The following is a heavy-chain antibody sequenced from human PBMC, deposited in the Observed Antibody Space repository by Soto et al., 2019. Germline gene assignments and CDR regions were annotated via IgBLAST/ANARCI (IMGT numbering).Heavy chain of an antibody. CDR3: ARESPRSSWYGYGMDV. Sequence: SETLSLTCTVSGGSISSYYWSWIRQPPGKGLEWIGYIYYSGSTNYNPSLKSRVTISVDTSKNQFSLKLSSVTAADTAVYYCARESPRSSWYGYGMDVWGQGTTVSVSS. CDR2: IYYSGST. J-gene: IGHJ6*02. CDR1: GGSISSYY. V-gene: IGHV4-59*01. D-gene: IGHD6-13*01.